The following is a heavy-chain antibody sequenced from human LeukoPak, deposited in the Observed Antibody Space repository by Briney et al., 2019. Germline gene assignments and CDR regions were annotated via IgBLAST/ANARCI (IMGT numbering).Heavy chain of an antibody. CDR1: GDTLTELS. CDR2: FDPEDGET. Sequence: GASVKVSCKVTGDTLTELSMHLVRQAPGKGLEWMGGFDPEDGETVYAQKFQGRVTMTEDTSTDTAYMELSSLRSEDTAVYYCATAGDYFDYWGQGTLVTVSS. D-gene: IGHD4-17*01. CDR3: ATAGDYFDY. J-gene: IGHJ4*02. V-gene: IGHV1-24*01.